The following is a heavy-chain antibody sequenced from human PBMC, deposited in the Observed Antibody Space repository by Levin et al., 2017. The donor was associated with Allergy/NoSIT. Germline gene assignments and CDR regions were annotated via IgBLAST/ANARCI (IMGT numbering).Heavy chain of an antibody. Sequence: KISCKASGVTSSNYAITWVRQAPGQGLEWMGGIFPIFGPASYAQKFQGRVTILADESTSTSYMELNNLGFEDTAIYYCARHVESTEGAFDLWGQGTMVTVSS. V-gene: IGHV1-69*01. D-gene: IGHD1-1*01. CDR2: IFPIFGPA. CDR1: GVTSSNYA. CDR3: ARHVESTEGAFDL. J-gene: IGHJ3*01.